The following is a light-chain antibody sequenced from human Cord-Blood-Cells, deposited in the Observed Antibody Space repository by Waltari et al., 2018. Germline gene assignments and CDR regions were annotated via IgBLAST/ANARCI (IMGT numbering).Light chain of an antibody. CDR2: DAS. J-gene: IGKJ2*01. Sequence: AIQLTLSPSSLSASVGDRVTITCRASQGISSALAWYQQKPGKAPKLLIYDASSLESGVPSRFSGSGSGTDFTLTISSLQPEDFATYYCQQFNSYPQGYTFGQGTKLEIK. CDR3: QQFNSYPQGYT. V-gene: IGKV1-13*02. CDR1: QGISSA.